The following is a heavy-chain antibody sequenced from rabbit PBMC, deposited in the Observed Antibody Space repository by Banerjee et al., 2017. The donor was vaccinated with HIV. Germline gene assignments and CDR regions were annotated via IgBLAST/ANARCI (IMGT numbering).Heavy chain of an antibody. D-gene: IGHD6-1*01. Sequence: QSLEESGGDLVKPGASLTLTCTASGFSFSSSYCMCWVRQAPGKGLEWIACAGGSGNTYDASWAKGRITISKTSSTTGTLQMTSLTTADTATYFCVRSLGYGGYAYAYYFGLWGPGTLVTVS. CDR3: VRSLGYGGYAYAYYFGL. V-gene: IGHV1S40*01. CDR2: AGGSGNT. J-gene: IGHJ4*01. CDR1: GFSFSSSYC.